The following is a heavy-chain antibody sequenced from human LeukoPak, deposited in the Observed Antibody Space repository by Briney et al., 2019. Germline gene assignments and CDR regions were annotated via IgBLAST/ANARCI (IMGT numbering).Heavy chain of an antibody. CDR3: ARSYYDTSGYYFFDY. CDR1: GGSISSYY. CDR2: IYYSGST. Sequence: SETLSLTCTVSGGSISSYYWSWIRQPPGKGPEWIGYIYYSGSTNYNPSLKSRVTISVDTSKNQFSLKLSSVTAANTAVYYCARSYYDTSGYYFFDYWGQGTLVTVSS. J-gene: IGHJ4*02. D-gene: IGHD3-22*01. V-gene: IGHV4-59*12.